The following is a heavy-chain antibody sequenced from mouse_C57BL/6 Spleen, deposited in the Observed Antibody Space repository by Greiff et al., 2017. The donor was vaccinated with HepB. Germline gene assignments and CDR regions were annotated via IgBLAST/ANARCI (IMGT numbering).Heavy chain of an antibody. J-gene: IGHJ4*01. D-gene: IGHD2-12*01. V-gene: IGHV1-61*01. CDR2: IYPSDSET. CDR3: AREDDVYAMDY. Sequence: VQLQQSGAEPVRPGSSVKLSCKASGYTFTSYWMDWVKQRPGQGLEWIGNIYPSDSETHYNQKFKDKATLTVDKSSSTAYMKLSSLTSEDSAVYYCAREDDVYAMDYWGQGTSVTVSS. CDR1: GYTFTSYW.